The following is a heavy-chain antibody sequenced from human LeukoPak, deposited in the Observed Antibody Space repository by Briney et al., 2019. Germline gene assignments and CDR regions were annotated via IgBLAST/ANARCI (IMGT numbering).Heavy chain of an antibody. CDR2: IYDSGST. CDR1: GGSIGSYY. V-gene: IGHV4-59*08. D-gene: IGHD3-16*02. Sequence: PSETLSLTCTVSGGSIGSYYWSWIRQPPGKGLEWIGYIYDSGSTNYNPSLKSRVTISVDTSKNQFSLKLSSVTAAATAVYYCARQEGNDYVWGSYRLLPKRCAFDPWGQGTLVT. J-gene: IGHJ5*02. CDR3: ARQEGNDYVWGSYRLLPKRCAFDP.